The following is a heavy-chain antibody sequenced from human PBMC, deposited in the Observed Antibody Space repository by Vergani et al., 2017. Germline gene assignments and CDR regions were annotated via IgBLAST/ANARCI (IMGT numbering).Heavy chain of an antibody. Sequence: QVQLVESGGGVVQPGKSLRLSCATSGLPFSSHGMHWVRQAPGKGLEWVAVISFDGTQTYYADSVKGRFTISRDKSKYTLSLQMNSLRVEDTAVYYCAKEGCFSDSSGNFYEAYYFDHWGQGTLVAVSS. V-gene: IGHV3-30*18. J-gene: IGHJ4*02. CDR2: ISFDGTQT. CDR3: AKEGCFSDSSGNFYEAYYFDH. CDR1: GLPFSSHG. D-gene: IGHD3-22*01.